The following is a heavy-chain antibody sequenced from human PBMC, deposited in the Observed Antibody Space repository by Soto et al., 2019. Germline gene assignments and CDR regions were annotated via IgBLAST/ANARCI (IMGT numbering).Heavy chain of an antibody. D-gene: IGHD6-13*01. Sequence: QVQLVQSGAEVKKPGASVKVSCKASGYIFTNYYIHWVRQAPGQGLEWMAIINPLPTSGSTNYAQKVQGRVTVTRDTSTSTLYLELSSLRSDDTAVYYCARDLAAAAYWGQGTLVTVSS. CDR3: ARDLAAAAY. J-gene: IGHJ4*02. CDR1: GYIFTNYY. V-gene: IGHV1-46*01. CDR2: INPLPTSGST.